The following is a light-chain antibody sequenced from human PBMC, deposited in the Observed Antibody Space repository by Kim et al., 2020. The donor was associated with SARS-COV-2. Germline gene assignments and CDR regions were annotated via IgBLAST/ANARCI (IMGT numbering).Light chain of an antibody. J-gene: IGLJ3*02. CDR3: QAWDSSSNWV. Sequence: VSPGQTASITCSGDKLGDKYACWYQQKPGQSPVLVIYQDSKRPSGIPEQFSGSNSGNTATLTISGTQAMDEADYYCQAWDSSSNWVFGGGTQLTVL. V-gene: IGLV3-1*01. CDR2: QDS. CDR1: KLGDKY.